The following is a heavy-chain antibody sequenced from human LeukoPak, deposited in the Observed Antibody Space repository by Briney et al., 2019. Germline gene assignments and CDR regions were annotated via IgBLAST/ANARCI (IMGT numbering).Heavy chain of an antibody. Sequence: SVKVSCKASGGTFSSYAISWVRQAPGQGLEWMGGIIPIFGTANYAQKFQGRVTITTDESTSTAYMELSSLRSEDTAVYYCARERDGYRSSAFDIRGQGTMVTVSS. CDR1: GGTFSSYA. V-gene: IGHV1-69*05. CDR2: IIPIFGTA. D-gene: IGHD5-24*01. J-gene: IGHJ3*02. CDR3: ARERDGYRSSAFDI.